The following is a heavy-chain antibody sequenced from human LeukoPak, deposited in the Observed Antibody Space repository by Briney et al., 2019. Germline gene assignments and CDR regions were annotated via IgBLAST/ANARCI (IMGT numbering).Heavy chain of an antibody. Sequence: GGSLRLSCAASGFTVSSNYVNWVRQAPGKGLEWVSTIYSGGSTYYADSVKGRFTISRDNSKNTLYLQMSSLRAEDTAVYYCAKDTAMVFGYFDYWGQGTLVTVSS. J-gene: IGHJ4*02. CDR3: AKDTAMVFGYFDY. V-gene: IGHV3-53*01. CDR1: GFTVSSNY. D-gene: IGHD5-18*01. CDR2: IYSGGST.